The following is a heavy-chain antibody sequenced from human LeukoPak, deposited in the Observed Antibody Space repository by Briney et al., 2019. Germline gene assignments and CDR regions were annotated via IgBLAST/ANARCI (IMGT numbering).Heavy chain of an antibody. CDR2: IYTSGST. V-gene: IGHV4-4*07. CDR1: GGSISSYY. D-gene: IGHD6-6*01. J-gene: IGHJ3*02. CDR3: ASSGQYSSSPAGGAFDI. Sequence: ETSETLSLTCTVSGGSISSYYWSWIRQPAGKGLEWIGRIYTSGSTNYNPSLKSRVTMSVDRSKNQFSLKLSSVTAADTAVYYCASSGQYSSSPAGGAFDIWGQGTMVTVSS.